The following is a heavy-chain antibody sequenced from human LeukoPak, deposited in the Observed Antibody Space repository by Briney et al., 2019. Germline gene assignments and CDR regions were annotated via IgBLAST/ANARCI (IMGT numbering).Heavy chain of an antibody. J-gene: IGHJ1*01. CDR2: IYTSGST. D-gene: IGHD4-17*01. CDR3: ARGQSYGATGYFQH. V-gene: IGHV4-4*07. Sequence: SETLSLTCTVSGGSISSYYWSWIRQPAGKGLEWIGRIYTSGSTNYNPSLKSRVTISVDTSKNQFSLKLSSVTAADTAVYYCARGQSYGATGYFQHWGQGTLVTVSS. CDR1: GGSISSYY.